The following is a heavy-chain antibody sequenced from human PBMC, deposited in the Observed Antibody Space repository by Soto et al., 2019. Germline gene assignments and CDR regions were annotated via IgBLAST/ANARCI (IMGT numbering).Heavy chain of an antibody. CDR3: ARDFAIFGELDAFDI. D-gene: IGHD3-3*01. V-gene: IGHV3-30-3*01. CDR1: GFTFSSYA. J-gene: IGHJ3*02. CDR2: ISYDGSNK. Sequence: QVQLVESGGGVVQPGRSLRLSCAASGFTFSSYAMHWVRQAPGKGLEWVAVISYDGSNKYYADSVKGRFTISRDNSKNTLYLQMNSLRAEDTAVYYCARDFAIFGELDAFDIWGQGTMVTVSS.